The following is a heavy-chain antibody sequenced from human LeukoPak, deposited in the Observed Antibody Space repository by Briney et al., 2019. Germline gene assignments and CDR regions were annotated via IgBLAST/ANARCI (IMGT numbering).Heavy chain of an antibody. V-gene: IGHV3-11*04. CDR2: ITSSGSAM. J-gene: IGHJ4*02. D-gene: IGHD3-22*01. CDR1: GFTFSDYY. CDR3: ARASTYYYDSSGYYYPYYFDY. Sequence: GGSLRLSCAASGFTFSDYYMSWIRQAPGKGLEWISYITSSGSAMYYADSVRGRFTISRDNAKNSLYLQMNSLRAEDTAVYYCARASTYYYDSSGYYYPYYFDYWGQGTLVTVSS.